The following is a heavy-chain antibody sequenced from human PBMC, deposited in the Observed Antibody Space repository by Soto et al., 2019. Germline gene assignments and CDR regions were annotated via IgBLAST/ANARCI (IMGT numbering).Heavy chain of an antibody. J-gene: IGHJ5*02. CDR3: ANIPVIAVVPNWFEP. V-gene: IGHV3-23*01. CDR1: GFTFSSYA. D-gene: IGHD6-19*01. Sequence: LRLSCSASGFTFSSYAMSWVRQAPWKGREWVSAISGSGGSTYYADSVKGRFTISRDNSKNTLYLQMNSLRAEDTAVYYCANIPVIAVVPNWFEPWGQGTLVPVS. CDR2: ISGSGGST.